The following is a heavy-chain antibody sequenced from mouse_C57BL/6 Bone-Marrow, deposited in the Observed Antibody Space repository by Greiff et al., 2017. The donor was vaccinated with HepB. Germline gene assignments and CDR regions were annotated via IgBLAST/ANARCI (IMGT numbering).Heavy chain of an antibody. J-gene: IGHJ1*03. CDR1: EYEFPSHD. V-gene: IGHV5-2*01. Sequence: EVHLVESGGGLVQPGESLKLSCESNEYEFPSHDMSWVRKTPEKRLELVAAINSDGGSTYYPDTMERRFIIARDNTKKTLYLQMSSLRSEDTALDYCARQGGYDDRNWYFDVWGTGTTVTVSS. CDR2: INSDGGST. D-gene: IGHD2-2*01. CDR3: ARQGGYDDRNWYFDV.